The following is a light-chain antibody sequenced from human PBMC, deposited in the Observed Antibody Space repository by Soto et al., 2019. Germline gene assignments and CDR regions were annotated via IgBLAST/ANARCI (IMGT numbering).Light chain of an antibody. J-gene: IGLJ3*02. V-gene: IGLV2-14*01. Sequence: QSALTQPAAVSGSPGQSITISCTGTSSDVGGYNYVSWYQQHPGKAPKLMIYEVSNRPSGVSDRFSGSKSDNTASLTISGLKDEDESDYYCSSYTSSNTWVFGGGTKLTLL. CDR3: SSYTSSNTWV. CDR1: SSDVGGYNY. CDR2: EVS.